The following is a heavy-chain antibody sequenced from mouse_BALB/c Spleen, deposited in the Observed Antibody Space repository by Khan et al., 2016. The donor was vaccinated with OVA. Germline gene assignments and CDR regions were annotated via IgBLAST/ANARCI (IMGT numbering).Heavy chain of an antibody. CDR1: GFTFSNYD. J-gene: IGHJ3*01. CDR2: ISSAGSYT. CDR3: ARRGYDEAWLAY. V-gene: IGHV5-6*01. Sequence: EVELVESGGDLVKPGGSLKLSCAASGFTFSNYDMSWVLQTPDKRLEWVVTISSAGSYTYYPASVKGRFTISRDNSKNNLYLQMSTLTSEDTAMYDSARRGYDEAWLAYWGQGTLVTVSA. D-gene: IGHD2-2*01.